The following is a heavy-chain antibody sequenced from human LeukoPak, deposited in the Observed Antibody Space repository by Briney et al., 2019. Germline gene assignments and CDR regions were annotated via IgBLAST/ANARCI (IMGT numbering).Heavy chain of an antibody. CDR3: ARVVGTTLDY. D-gene: IGHD1-7*01. Sequence: KTSETLSLTCAVYGGSFSGYYWSWIRQPPGKGLEWIGEINHSGSTNYNPSLKSRVTISVDTSKNQFSLNLSSVTAADTAVYYCARVVGTTLDYWGQGTLVTVSS. J-gene: IGHJ4*02. CDR2: INHSGST. CDR1: GGSFSGYY. V-gene: IGHV4-34*01.